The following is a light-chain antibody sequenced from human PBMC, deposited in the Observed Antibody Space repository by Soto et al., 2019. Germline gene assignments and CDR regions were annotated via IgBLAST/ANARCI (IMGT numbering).Light chain of an antibody. V-gene: IGLV1-40*01. Sequence: SVLTQPPSVSGAPGQRVTISCTGSSSNIGAGYDVQWYQQLPGTAPKLLIYFNTNRPSGVPDRFSASKSGTSASLAITGLQAEDEADYYCQSNDSGLSGSYVFGTGTKVTVL. CDR1: SSNIGAGYD. CDR2: FNT. J-gene: IGLJ1*01. CDR3: QSNDSGLSGSYV.